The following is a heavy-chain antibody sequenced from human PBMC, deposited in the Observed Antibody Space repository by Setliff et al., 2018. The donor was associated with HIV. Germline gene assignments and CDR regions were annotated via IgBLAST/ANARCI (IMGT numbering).Heavy chain of an antibody. D-gene: IGHD4-4*01. CDR1: GFTFSDYY. Sequence: GGSLRLSCAASGFTFSDYYISWVRQAPGKGLEWLSYVSSSTGTYTSYADSVKGRFTTSRDNAMNSLYLQMNSLRAEDTAVYYCARDLNSDYLLDYWGQGTLVTVSS. V-gene: IGHV3-11*06. CDR3: ARDLNSDYLLDY. CDR2: VSSSTGTYT. J-gene: IGHJ4*02.